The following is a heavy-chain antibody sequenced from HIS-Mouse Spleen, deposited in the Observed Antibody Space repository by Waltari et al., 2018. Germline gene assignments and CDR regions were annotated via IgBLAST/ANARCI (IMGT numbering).Heavy chain of an antibody. V-gene: IGHV3-21*01. CDR1: GFTFSSYS. Sequence: EVQLVESGGGLVKPGGSLRLSCAASGFTFSSYSMNWVRQAPGKGLEWDSSISSSSSYIYYADSVKGRFTISRDNAKNSLYLQMNSLRAEDTAVYYCARATKLGMGAFDIWGQGTMVTVSS. J-gene: IGHJ3*02. D-gene: IGHD7-27*01. CDR3: ARATKLGMGAFDI. CDR2: ISSSSSYI.